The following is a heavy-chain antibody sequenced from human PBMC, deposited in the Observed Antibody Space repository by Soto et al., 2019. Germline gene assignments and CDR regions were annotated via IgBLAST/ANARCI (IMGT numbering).Heavy chain of an antibody. V-gene: IGHV4-39*01. Sequence: SETLSLTCTVSGGSISSSSYYWGWIRQPPGKGLEWIGSIYYSGSTYYNPSLKSRVTISVDTSKNQFSLKLSSVTAADTAVYYCARHHARITMARGVTLYFDYWGQGTLVTVSS. J-gene: IGHJ4*02. CDR3: ARHHARITMARGVTLYFDY. D-gene: IGHD3-10*01. CDR2: IYYSGST. CDR1: GGSISSSSYY.